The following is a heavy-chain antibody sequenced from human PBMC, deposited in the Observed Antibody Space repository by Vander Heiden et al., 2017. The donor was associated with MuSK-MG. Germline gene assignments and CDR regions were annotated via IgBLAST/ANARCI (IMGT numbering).Heavy chain of an antibody. V-gene: IGHV1-18*01. CDR2: ISAYNGNT. CDR1: GYTFTSYG. D-gene: IGHD3-16*02. CDR3: ARAPGMITFGGVIGPLDY. J-gene: IGHJ4*02. Sequence: QVQLVQSGAEVKKPGASVKVSCKASGYTFTSYGISWVRQAPGQGLEWMGWISAYNGNTNYAQKLQGRVTMTTDTSTSTAYMELRSLRSDDTAVYYCARAPGMITFGGVIGPLDYWGQGTLVTVSS.